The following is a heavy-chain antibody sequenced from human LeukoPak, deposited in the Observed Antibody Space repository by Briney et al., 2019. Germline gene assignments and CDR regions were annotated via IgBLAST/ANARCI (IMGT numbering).Heavy chain of an antibody. D-gene: IGHD5-18*01. CDR2: MNPNSGNT. Sequence: GASVKVSCKASGGTFSSYAISWVRQATGQGLEWMGWMNPNSGNTGYAQKFQGRVTMTRNTSISTAYMELSSLRSGDTAVYYCARGPRLGMVTGRYYMDVWGKGTTVTISS. V-gene: IGHV1-8*02. J-gene: IGHJ6*03. CDR1: GGTFSSYA. CDR3: ARGPRLGMVTGRYYMDV.